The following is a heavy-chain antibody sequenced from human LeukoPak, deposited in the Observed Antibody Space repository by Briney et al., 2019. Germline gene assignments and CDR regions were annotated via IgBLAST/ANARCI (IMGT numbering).Heavy chain of an antibody. Sequence: GGSLRLSCAASGFTFSSYAMSWVRQAPGRGLEWVSAISGSGGSTYYADSVKGRFTISRDKSKNTLYLQMNSLRAEDTAVYYCAKVGYDSSGCYWGQGTLVTVSS. CDR2: ISGSGGST. V-gene: IGHV3-23*01. D-gene: IGHD3-22*01. CDR1: GFTFSSYA. CDR3: AKVGYDSSGCY. J-gene: IGHJ4*02.